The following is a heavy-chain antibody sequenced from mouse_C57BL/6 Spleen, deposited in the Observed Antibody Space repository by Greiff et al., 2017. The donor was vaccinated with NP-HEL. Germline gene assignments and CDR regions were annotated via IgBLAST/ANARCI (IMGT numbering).Heavy chain of an antibody. J-gene: IGHJ2*01. D-gene: IGHD4-1*02. CDR3: AREGANWDNY. Sequence: QVQLQQPGAELVKPGASVKLSCKASGYTFPSYWMPWVKQRPGQGLEWIGMIHPNGGSTNYHENFKSKATLTGDNSSSTAYMQLSSLTSEDSALYYCAREGANWDNYWGQGTTLTVSA. V-gene: IGHV1-64*01. CDR1: GYTFPSYW. CDR2: IHPNGGST.